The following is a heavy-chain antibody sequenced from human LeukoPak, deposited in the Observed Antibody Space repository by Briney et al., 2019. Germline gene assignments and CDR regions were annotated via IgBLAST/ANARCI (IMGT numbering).Heavy chain of an antibody. CDR2: INWNGDRT. CDR3: ARRDYYGSGSPDF. Sequence: GGSLRLSCAASGFTFHDYGMSWVRQSPGKGLEWVSGINWNGDRTGYADSVKGRFTISRDNAKKSLYLQMNSLRAEDTALYYCARRDYYGSGSPDFWDQGTLVTVSS. J-gene: IGHJ4*02. V-gene: IGHV3-20*04. CDR1: GFTFHDYG. D-gene: IGHD3-10*01.